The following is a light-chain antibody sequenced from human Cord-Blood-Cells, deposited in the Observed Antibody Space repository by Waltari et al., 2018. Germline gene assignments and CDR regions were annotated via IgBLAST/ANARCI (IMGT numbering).Light chain of an antibody. J-gene: IGKJ4*01. CDR2: AES. CDR1: QGISSY. CDR3: QQYYSFPLT. V-gene: IGKV1D-8*01. Sequence: VIWMTQSPSLLSASTGERVTIRCRMRQGISSYLAWNQQKPGKAPELLIYAESTLQSGVPSRFSGSGSGTDFTLTISCLQSEDFATYYCQQYYSFPLTFGGGTKVEIK.